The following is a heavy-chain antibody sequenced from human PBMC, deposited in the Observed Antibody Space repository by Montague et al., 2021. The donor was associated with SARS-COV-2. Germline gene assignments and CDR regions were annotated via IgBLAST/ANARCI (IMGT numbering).Heavy chain of an antibody. D-gene: IGHD6-13*01. CDR2: IYSSGNT. V-gene: IGHV4-4*07. CDR3: ARGDHPTNDSWYFFDF. Sequence: SETLSLTCTVSGGSINYYYWHWLRQSAGRGLEWIGRIYSSGNTNSNPSLESRAIMSVDSSQNQFSLKLNSVTAADTAVYYCARGDHPTNDSWYFFDFWGQGALVTVSS. J-gene: IGHJ4*02. CDR1: GGSINYYY.